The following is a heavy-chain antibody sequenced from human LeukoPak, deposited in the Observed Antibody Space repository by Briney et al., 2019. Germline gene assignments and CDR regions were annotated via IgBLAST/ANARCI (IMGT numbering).Heavy chain of an antibody. CDR3: ARNKGRYGSGRVHFDP. CDR1: GGSTSSNNW. Sequence: PSETLSLTCAVSGGSTSSNNWWSWVCQPPGKGLEWIGEIYLSGTTNYNPSLKSRVTISLDKSNNQFSLRLSSVTAADTAVYYCARNKGRYGSGRVHFDPWGQGTLVTVSS. D-gene: IGHD3-10*01. V-gene: IGHV4-4*02. J-gene: IGHJ5*02. CDR2: IYLSGTT.